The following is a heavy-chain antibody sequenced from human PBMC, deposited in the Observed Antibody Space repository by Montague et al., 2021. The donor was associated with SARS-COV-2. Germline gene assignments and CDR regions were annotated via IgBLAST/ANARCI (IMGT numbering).Heavy chain of an antibody. Sequence: ETLSLTCTVTGDSVISDKYYWSWIRQPPGKGLEWIGFIYDSGSTSYNPSLHSRVTITIDTSKNQFSLNLMSVTPADTAVYYCVKGSGYPWGQGTLVTASS. CDR1: GDSVISDKYY. V-gene: IGHV4-61*01. J-gene: IGHJ5*02. CDR2: IYDSGST. CDR3: VKGSGYP. D-gene: IGHD3-22*01.